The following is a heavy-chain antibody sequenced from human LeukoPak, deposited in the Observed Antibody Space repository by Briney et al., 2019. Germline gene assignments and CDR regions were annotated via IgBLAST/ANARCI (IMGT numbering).Heavy chain of an antibody. D-gene: IGHD1-1*01. CDR3: ARGGYTGLAY. J-gene: IGHJ4*02. V-gene: IGHV4-34*01. Sequence: SETLSLTCAVYGGSFRGYYWSWIRQPPGKGLEWIGEINHSGSTNYNPSLKSRVTISVDTSENQFSLKLSPVAAADTAVYYCARGGYTGLAYWGQGTLVTVSS. CDR2: INHSGST. CDR1: GGSFRGYY.